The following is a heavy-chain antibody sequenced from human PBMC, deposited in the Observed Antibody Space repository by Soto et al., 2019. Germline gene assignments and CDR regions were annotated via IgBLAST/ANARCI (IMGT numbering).Heavy chain of an antibody. V-gene: IGHV4-39*01. J-gene: IGHJ6*02. CDR1: GGSISSSSYY. CDR3: ARLGIFGVVITYYYSGMDV. D-gene: IGHD3-3*01. CDR2: IYYSGST. Sequence: SETVSLTCTVSGGSISSSSYYWGWIRQPPGKGLEWIGSIYYSGSTYYNPSLKSRVTISVDTSKNQFSLKLSSVTAAGTAVYYCARLGIFGVVITYYYSGMDVWGQGTTVTVSS.